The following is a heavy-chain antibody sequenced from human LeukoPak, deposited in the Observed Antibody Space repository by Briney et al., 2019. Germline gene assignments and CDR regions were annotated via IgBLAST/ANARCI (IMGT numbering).Heavy chain of an antibody. V-gene: IGHV1-2*02. D-gene: IGHD2-2*01. CDR2: INPNSGGT. J-gene: IGHJ3*02. CDR1: GYTFTGYY. CDR3: AREGLPAAGGASDAFDI. Sequence: GASVKVSCKASGYTFTGYYMHWVRQAPGQGLEWMGWINPNSGGTNYAQKFQGRVTMTRDTSISTAYMELSRLRSDDTAVYYCAREGLPAAGGASDAFDIWGQGTMVTVSS.